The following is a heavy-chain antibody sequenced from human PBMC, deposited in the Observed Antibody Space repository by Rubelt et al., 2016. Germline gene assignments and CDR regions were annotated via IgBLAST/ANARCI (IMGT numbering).Heavy chain of an antibody. V-gene: IGHV4-38-2*02. Sequence: WGWIRQPPGKGLEWIGSIYHSGSTYYNPSLKSRVTISVDTSKNQFSLKLSSVTAADTAVYYCARDEDYVRYFDYWGQGTLVTVSS. D-gene: IGHD4-17*01. J-gene: IGHJ4*02. CDR2: IYHSGST. CDR3: ARDEDYVRYFDY.